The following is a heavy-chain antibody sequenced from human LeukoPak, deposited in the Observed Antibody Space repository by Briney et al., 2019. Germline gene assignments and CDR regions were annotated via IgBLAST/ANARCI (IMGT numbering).Heavy chain of an antibody. V-gene: IGHV3-66*01. CDR1: GFTVSSNY. D-gene: IGHD4-23*01. CDR3: ARGLDGNSIWYFDL. Sequence: GGSLRLSCAASGFTVSSNYMSWVRQAPGKGLEWVSVIYSGGSTYYADSVKGRFTISRDNGKNSLPLQMNSLRVEDTAVYYCARGLDGNSIWYFDLWGRGTLVTVSS. CDR2: IYSGGST. J-gene: IGHJ2*01.